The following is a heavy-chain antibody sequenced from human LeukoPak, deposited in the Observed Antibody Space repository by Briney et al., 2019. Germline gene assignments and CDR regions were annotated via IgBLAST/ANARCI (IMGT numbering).Heavy chain of an antibody. J-gene: IGHJ4*02. Sequence: SETLSLTCTVSGGSISSNYWSWIRQSPGKGLEWLGNIHYRGTTNYNPSLKNRVTLSLDTSKSQFVLKVTSVTAADTAVYYCARDEHGDFQGFDYWGQGTRVTVSS. CDR1: GGSISSNY. CDR3: ARDEHGDFQGFDY. D-gene: IGHD4-17*01. V-gene: IGHV4-59*13. CDR2: IHYRGTT.